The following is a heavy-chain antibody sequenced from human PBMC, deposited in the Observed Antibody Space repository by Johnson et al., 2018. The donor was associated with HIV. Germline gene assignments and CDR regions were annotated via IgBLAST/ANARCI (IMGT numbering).Heavy chain of an antibody. CDR1: GFTFSSYW. J-gene: IGHJ3*02. Sequence: MQLVESGGGLVQPGGSLRVSCAASGFTFSSYWMSWVRQAPGKGLEWVANIKQDGSDKHSVDSVKGRFTISRDNAKNSLFLQMNSLRAEDTAIYYCTRILLDNSGWPRGAFDIWGQGTMVTVSS. V-gene: IGHV3-7*01. CDR2: IKQDGSDK. CDR3: TRILLDNSGWPRGAFDI. D-gene: IGHD6-19*01.